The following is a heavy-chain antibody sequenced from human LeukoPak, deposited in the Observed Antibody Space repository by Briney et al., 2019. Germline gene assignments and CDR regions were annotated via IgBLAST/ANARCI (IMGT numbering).Heavy chain of an antibody. D-gene: IGHD5-12*01. Sequence: SETLSLTCAVSGESFSGYYWTWIRQPPGEGLQWIGEINHSGSTYYNPSLKSRVTMSVDKSKNQFSLKLSSVTAADTAVYYCARDGYSGSDALWGQGTLVTVSS. CDR3: ARDGYSGSDAL. J-gene: IGHJ4*02. CDR1: GESFSGYY. CDR2: INHSGST. V-gene: IGHV4-34*01.